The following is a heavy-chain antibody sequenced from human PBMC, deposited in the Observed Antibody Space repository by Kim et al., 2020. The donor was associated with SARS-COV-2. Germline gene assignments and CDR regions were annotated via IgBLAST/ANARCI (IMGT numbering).Heavy chain of an antibody. CDR3: ARGSSPIYYGMDV. D-gene: IGHD6-6*01. CDR1: GGSFSGYY. Sequence: SETLSLTCAVYGGSFSGYYWSWIRQPPGKGLEWIGEINHSGSTNYNPSLKSRVTISVDTSKNQFSLKLSSVTAADTAVYYCARGSSPIYYGMDVWGQGTTVTVSS. V-gene: IGHV4-34*01. CDR2: INHSGST. J-gene: IGHJ6*02.